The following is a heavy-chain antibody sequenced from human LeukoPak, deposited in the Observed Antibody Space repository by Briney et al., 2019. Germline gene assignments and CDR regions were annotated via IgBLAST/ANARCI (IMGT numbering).Heavy chain of an antibody. CDR2: INYSGST. D-gene: IGHD2-2*01. V-gene: IGHV4-39*01. CDR3: ARSVGVSWAPSPRPKYYFDY. J-gene: IGHJ4*02. CDR1: GGSFSSSSYY. Sequence: SETLSLTCTVSGGSFSSSSYYWGWIRQPPGKGLEWIGSINYSGSTYYNPSLKSRVTISVDTSKNQFSLKLSSVTAADTAVYYCARSVGVSWAPSPRPKYYFDYWGQGTLVIVSS.